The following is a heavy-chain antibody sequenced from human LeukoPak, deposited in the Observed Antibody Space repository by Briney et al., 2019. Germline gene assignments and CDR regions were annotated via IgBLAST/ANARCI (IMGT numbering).Heavy chain of an antibody. CDR2: INWNGGST. Sequence: GGSLRLSCAASGFTFDDYGMSWVRQAPGKGLEWVSGINWNGGSTGYADSVKGRFTISRDNAKNSLYLQMNSLRAEDTALYYCAREDSSGWQYYFDYWGQGTLVTVSS. D-gene: IGHD6-19*01. CDR3: AREDSSGWQYYFDY. J-gene: IGHJ4*02. CDR1: GFTFDDYG. V-gene: IGHV3-20*04.